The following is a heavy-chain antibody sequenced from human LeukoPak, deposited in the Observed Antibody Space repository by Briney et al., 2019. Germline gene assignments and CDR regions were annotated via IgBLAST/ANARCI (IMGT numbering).Heavy chain of an antibody. CDR2: INSDGSST. V-gene: IGHV3-74*01. J-gene: IGHJ4*02. D-gene: IGHD5-12*01. Sequence: GGSLRLSCAASGFTFSSFWMHWVRQAPGKGLVWVSRINSDGSSTSYADSVKGRFTISRDNAKNTLYLQMNSLRAEDTAVYYCARAYSGYDNLDYWGQGTLVTVSS. CDR1: GFTFSSFW. CDR3: ARAYSGYDNLDY.